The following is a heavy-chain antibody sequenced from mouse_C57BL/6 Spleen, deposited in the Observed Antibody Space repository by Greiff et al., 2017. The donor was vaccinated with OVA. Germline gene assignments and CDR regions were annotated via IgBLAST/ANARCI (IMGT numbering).Heavy chain of an antibody. Sequence: EVKLVESGGGLVQPGGSLKLSCAASGFTFSDYGMAWVRQAPRKGPEWVAFISNLAYSIYYADTVTGRFTISRENAKNTLYLEMSSLRSEDTAMYYCARHGDYGGFAYWGQGTLVTVSA. V-gene: IGHV5-15*01. CDR3: ARHGDYGGFAY. J-gene: IGHJ3*01. CDR2: ISNLAYSI. D-gene: IGHD2-4*01. CDR1: GFTFSDYG.